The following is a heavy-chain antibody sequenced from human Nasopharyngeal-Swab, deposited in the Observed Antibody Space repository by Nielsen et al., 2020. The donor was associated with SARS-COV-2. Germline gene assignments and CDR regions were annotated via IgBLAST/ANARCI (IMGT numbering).Heavy chain of an antibody. V-gene: IGHV4-34*01. Sequence: GSLRLSCAVYGGSFSGYYWSWIRQPPGKGLEWIGEINHSGSTNYNPSLKSRVTISVDTSKNQFSLKLSSVTAADTAVYYCARGMVRGVIRYGMDVWGQGTTVTVSS. CDR1: GGSFSGYY. J-gene: IGHJ6*02. CDR3: ARGMVRGVIRYGMDV. D-gene: IGHD3-10*01. CDR2: INHSGST.